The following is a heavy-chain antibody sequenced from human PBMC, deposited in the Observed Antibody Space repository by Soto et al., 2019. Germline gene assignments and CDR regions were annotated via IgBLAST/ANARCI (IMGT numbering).Heavy chain of an antibody. J-gene: IGHJ6*02. Sequence: PGGSLRLSCAASGFTFNIYALHGVRQAPGKGLEWVAVISFDGTKKYYSDSVKGRFTISRDNLKNTLYLQMNNLRVEDAALYFCAREDDYGYRYINYGLDVWGQGTTVTVS. CDR3: AREDDYGYRYINYGLDV. CDR1: GFTFNIYA. D-gene: IGHD4-17*01. CDR2: ISFDGTKK. V-gene: IGHV3-30-3*01.